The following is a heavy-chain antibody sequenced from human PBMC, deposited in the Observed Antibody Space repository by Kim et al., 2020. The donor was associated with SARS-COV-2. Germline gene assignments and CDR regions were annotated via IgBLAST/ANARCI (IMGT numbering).Heavy chain of an antibody. Sequence: SETLSLTCTVSGGSVSSGSDYWSWIRQPPGKGLEWIGYIYYSGSTNYDPSLKSRVTISEDTSKNQFSLKLNSVTAADTAVYYCARGPPYYYDSSGYLRSAFDIWGQGTMVTVSS. J-gene: IGHJ3*02. CDR1: GGSVSSGSDY. V-gene: IGHV4-61*01. CDR2: IYYSGST. CDR3: ARGPPYYYDSSGYLRSAFDI. D-gene: IGHD3-22*01.